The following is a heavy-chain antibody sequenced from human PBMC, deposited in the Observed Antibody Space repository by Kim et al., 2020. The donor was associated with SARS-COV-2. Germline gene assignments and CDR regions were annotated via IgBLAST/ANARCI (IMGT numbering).Heavy chain of an antibody. CDR2: IYYSGST. Sequence: SETLSLTCTVSGGSISSSSYYWGWIRQPPGKGLEWIGSIYYSGSTYYNPSLKSRVTISVDTSKNQFSLKLSSVTAADTAVYYCARPTGITMVRGAIGLYFDYWGQGTLGTVSS. CDR3: ARPTGITMVRGAIGLYFDY. CDR1: GGSISSSSYY. D-gene: IGHD3-10*01. V-gene: IGHV4-39*01. J-gene: IGHJ4*02.